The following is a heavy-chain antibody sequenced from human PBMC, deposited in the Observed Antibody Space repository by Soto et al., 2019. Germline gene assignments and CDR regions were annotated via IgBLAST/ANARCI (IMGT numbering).Heavy chain of an antibody. Sequence: PGGSLRLSCAVSGFTFNSNDMTWVRQAPGKGLEWVSTISSSGAFTYHADSVRGRLTISRDNSKNTVYLQMSSLRAEDTAVYYCVKHQVSLVRGISPFDYWGQGALVTVSS. J-gene: IGHJ4*02. CDR3: VKHQVSLVRGISPFDY. V-gene: IGHV3-23*01. CDR1: GFTFNSND. D-gene: IGHD3-10*01. CDR2: ISSSGAFT.